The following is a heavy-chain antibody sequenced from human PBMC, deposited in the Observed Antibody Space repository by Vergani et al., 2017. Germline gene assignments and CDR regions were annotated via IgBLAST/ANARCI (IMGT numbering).Heavy chain of an antibody. V-gene: IGHV2-5*01. D-gene: IGHD3-9*01. CDR2: ISWNDAK. J-gene: IGHJ3*01. CDR1: GFSLSTSGVG. CDR3: VHRLGYFDWDGAFDV. Sequence: QITLKASGPTLVKPTQTLTLTCTFSGFSLSTSGVGVGWIRQPPGKALEWLALISWNDAKHYSPSLKSRLTITKDTSKNQVVLTMINMDPMDTATYYCVHRLGYFDWDGAFDVWGPGTMVTVSS.